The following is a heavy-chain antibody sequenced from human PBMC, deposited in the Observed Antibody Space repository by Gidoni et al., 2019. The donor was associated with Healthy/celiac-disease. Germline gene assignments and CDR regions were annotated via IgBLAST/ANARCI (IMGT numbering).Heavy chain of an antibody. J-gene: IGHJ3*02. Sequence: QVQLAQSGAEVKKPGASVKVSCKAAGYTFPSYATHWVRQAPGQRLEWMGWINAGKGNTKYSQKFQGRVTITRDTSASTAYMELSSLRSEDTAVYYCARVLGTHPGPWESYAFDIWGQGTMVTVSS. V-gene: IGHV1-3*01. D-gene: IGHD3-16*01. CDR1: GYTFPSYA. CDR3: ARVLGTHPGPWESYAFDI. CDR2: INAGKGNT.